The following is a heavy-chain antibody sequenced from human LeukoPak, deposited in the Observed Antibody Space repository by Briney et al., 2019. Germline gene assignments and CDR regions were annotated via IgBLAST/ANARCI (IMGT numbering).Heavy chain of an antibody. CDR3: ARGPSPSYDLWSGYYSPVGYGMDV. D-gene: IGHD3-3*01. J-gene: IGHJ6*02. V-gene: IGHV4-61*01. CDR2: IYYSGST. CDR1: GGSVSSGSYY. Sequence: SETLSLTCTVSGGSVSSGSYYWSWIRQPPGKGLEWIGYIYYSGSTNYNPSLKSRVTISVDTSKNQFSLKLSSVTAADTAVYYCARGPSPSYDLWSGYYSPVGYGMDVWGQGTTVTVSS.